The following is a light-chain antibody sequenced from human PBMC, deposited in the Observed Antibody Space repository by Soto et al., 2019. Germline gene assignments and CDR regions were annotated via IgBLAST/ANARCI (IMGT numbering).Light chain of an antibody. CDR1: QSVSNN. CDR2: YAS. V-gene: IGKV3-15*01. Sequence: EIMMTQSPATLSVSPGERATLSCRASQSVSNNLAWYQQKPGQAPRLLIYYASTRATGIPVRFSGSGSGTEVTLTISSLQSEDFALYYCQQSNNWPPITFGQGTRLEIK. CDR3: QQSNNWPPIT. J-gene: IGKJ5*01.